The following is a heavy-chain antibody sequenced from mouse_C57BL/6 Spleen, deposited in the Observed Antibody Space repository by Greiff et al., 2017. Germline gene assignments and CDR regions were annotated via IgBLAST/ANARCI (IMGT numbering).Heavy chain of an antibody. CDR1: GYTFTSYW. CDR2: IDPSDSET. Sequence: QVQLQQPGAELVRPGSSVKLSCKASGYTFTSYWMHWVKQRPIQGLEWIGNIDPSDSETHYNQKFKDKATLTVDNSYSTAYMQLSSLTSEDSAVYYCASNAHYYGSSILLDYWGQGTTLTVSS. V-gene: IGHV1-52*01. D-gene: IGHD1-1*01. J-gene: IGHJ2*01. CDR3: ASNAHYYGSSILLDY.